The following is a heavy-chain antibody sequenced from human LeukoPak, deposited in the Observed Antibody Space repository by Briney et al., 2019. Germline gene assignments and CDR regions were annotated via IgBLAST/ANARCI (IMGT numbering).Heavy chain of an antibody. CDR1: GGSFSGYY. CDR3: ARDRGYHDSSGYSD. D-gene: IGHD3-22*01. J-gene: IGHJ4*02. V-gene: IGHV4-34*01. Sequence: SETLSLTCAVYGGSFSGYYWSWIRQPPGKGLEWIGEINHSGSTNYNPSLKSRVTISVDTSKNQFSLKLSSVTAADTAVYYCARDRGYHDSSGYSDWGQGTLVTVSS. CDR2: INHSGST.